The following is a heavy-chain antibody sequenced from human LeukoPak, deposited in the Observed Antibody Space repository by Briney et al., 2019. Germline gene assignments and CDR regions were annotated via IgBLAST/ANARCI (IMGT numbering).Heavy chain of an antibody. CDR3: ARRRGYSYGYYYCGMDV. CDR1: VGSISSYY. CDR2: IYYSGST. V-gene: IGHV4-59*08. J-gene: IGHJ6*02. Sequence: SETLSLTCTVSVGSISSYYRSWIRQPPGKGLEWIGYIYYSGSTNYNPSLKSRVTISVDTSKNQFSLKLSSVTAADTAAYYCARRRGYSYGYYYCGMDVWGQGTTVTVSS. D-gene: IGHD5-18*01.